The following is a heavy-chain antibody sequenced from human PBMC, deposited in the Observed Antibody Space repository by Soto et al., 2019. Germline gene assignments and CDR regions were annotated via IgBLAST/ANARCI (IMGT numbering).Heavy chain of an antibody. V-gene: IGHV3-66*01. D-gene: IGHD3-22*01. CDR2: IYSSGST. CDR3: ASGPGGLNYYYYGMDV. Sequence: EVQLVESGGGLVQPGGSLRLSCAASGFTVSSNYMSWVRQAPGKGLEWVSVIYSSGSTYYADSVKGRFTISRDNSKNTLYLQMNSLRAEDTAVYYCASGPGGLNYYYYGMDVWGQGTTVTVSS. CDR1: GFTVSSNY. J-gene: IGHJ6*02.